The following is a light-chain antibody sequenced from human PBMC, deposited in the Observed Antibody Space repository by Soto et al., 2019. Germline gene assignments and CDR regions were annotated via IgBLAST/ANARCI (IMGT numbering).Light chain of an antibody. V-gene: IGKV3-20*01. CDR3: QQYGMSPRT. CDR1: QSVSSCY. J-gene: IGKJ1*01. Sequence: EIVLTQSPGTLSLSPGERATLSCRASQSVSSCYLAWYQQKPGQAPRLLIYGASSRATGIPDRFSGSGSGTDFTLTISRLEPEDFAVYYCQQYGMSPRTFGQGTKVEIK. CDR2: GAS.